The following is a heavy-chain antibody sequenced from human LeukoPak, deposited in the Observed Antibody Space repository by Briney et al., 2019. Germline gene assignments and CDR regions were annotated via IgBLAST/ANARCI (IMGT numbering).Heavy chain of an antibody. CDR1: GGTFNSYA. D-gene: IGHD6-19*01. V-gene: IGHV1-69*13. J-gene: IGHJ4*02. CDR3: ARQLRGEAVAGHLQPFDY. Sequence: SVKVSCKASGGTFNSYAISWVRQAPGQGLEWMGGIIPIFGTANYAQKFQGRVTITADESTSTAYMELSSLRSEDTAVYFCARQLRGEAVAGHLQPFDYWGQGTLVTVSS. CDR2: IIPIFGTA.